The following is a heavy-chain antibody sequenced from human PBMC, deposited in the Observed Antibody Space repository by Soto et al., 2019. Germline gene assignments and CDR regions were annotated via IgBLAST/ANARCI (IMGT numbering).Heavy chain of an antibody. CDR1: GYTFTGYY. D-gene: IGHD6-6*01. Sequence: GASVKVSCKASGYTFTGYYMHWVRQAPGQGLEWMGWINCNSGGTNYAQEFQGRVTMTRDTSIRTAYMELSRLASDDTAIYYCASGQYSSSPRDHWGQGTLVTVSS. V-gene: IGHV1-2*02. J-gene: IGHJ4*02. CDR3: ASGQYSSSPRDH. CDR2: INCNSGGT.